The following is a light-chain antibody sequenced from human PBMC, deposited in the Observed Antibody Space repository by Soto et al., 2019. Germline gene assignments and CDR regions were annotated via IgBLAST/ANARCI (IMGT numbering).Light chain of an antibody. V-gene: IGKV1-39*01. J-gene: IGKJ2*01. CDR2: AAS. CDR3: QQSYSTPPYT. Sequence: DIQMTQSPSSLSASVGDGVAITFRASQSISRYLNWYQQKPGKAPKLLIYAASSLQSGVPSRFSGSGSGTDFSLTVSSLQPEDLATYYCQQSYSTPPYTFGQGTKLAIK. CDR1: QSISRY.